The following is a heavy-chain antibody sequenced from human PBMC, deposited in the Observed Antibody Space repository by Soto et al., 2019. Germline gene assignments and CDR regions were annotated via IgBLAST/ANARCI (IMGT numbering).Heavy chain of an antibody. CDR2: ISYDGSNK. J-gene: IGHJ4*02. Sequence: PGGSLRLSCAASGFTFSSYAMHWVRQAPGKGLEWVAVISYDGSNKYYADSVKGRFTISRDNSKNTLYLQMNSLRAEDTAVYYCAKDWPYRRLFTTSGFDYWGQGALVTVYS. CDR3: AKDWPYRRLFTTSGFDY. D-gene: IGHD3-3*01. CDR1: GFTFSSYA. V-gene: IGHV3-30-3*01.